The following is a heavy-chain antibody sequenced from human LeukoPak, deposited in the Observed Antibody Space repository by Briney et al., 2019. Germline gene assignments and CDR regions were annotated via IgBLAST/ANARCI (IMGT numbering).Heavy chain of an antibody. CDR1: GFTVSSNY. Sequence: GGSLRLSCAASGFTVSSNYMSWVRQAPGKGLEWVSFIYSGGNTHYSDSVKGRFTISRDNSKNTLYLQMNSLRAEDTAVYYCARRAGEYSHPYDYWGQGTLVTVSS. V-gene: IGHV3-53*01. D-gene: IGHD2/OR15-2a*01. CDR2: IYSGGNT. J-gene: IGHJ4*02. CDR3: ARRAGEYSHPYDY.